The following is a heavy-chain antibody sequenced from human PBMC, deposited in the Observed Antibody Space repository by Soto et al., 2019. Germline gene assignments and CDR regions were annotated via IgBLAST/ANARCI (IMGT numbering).Heavy chain of an antibody. D-gene: IGHD1-20*01. CDR1: GGSISDGAYY. CDR2: IYDSGNT. CDR3: AGGLSGYKVDQ. V-gene: IGHV4-30-4*01. Sequence: QVQLQESGPGLVKPSQTLSLTCTVSGGSISDGAYYWSWIRQPPGKGLEWIGHIYDSGNTYNNPSLKSRLNISVDTSKNHLSRNLNSVTAADTAVNYCAGGLSGYKVDQWGQGTLVTVSA. J-gene: IGHJ4*02.